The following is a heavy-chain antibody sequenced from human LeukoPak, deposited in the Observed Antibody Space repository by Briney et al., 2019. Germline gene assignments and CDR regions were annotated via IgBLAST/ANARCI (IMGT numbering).Heavy chain of an antibody. CDR1: GSSISCHY. Sequence: SETLSLTCSVSGSSISCHYWGWIRQPPGKTLEWIGYFYFGESTNYNPSLKSRVSMSVDTSKNQFSLKLSSVSASDTAVYYGVKCLKTPGVVGYFEYWGQGSLVTVSS. V-gene: IGHV4-59*11. CDR2: FYFGEST. D-gene: IGHD3-3*01. J-gene: IGHJ4*02. CDR3: VKCLKTPGVVGYFEY.